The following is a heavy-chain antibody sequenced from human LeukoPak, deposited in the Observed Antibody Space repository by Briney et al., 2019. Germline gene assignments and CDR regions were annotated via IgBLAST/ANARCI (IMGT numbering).Heavy chain of an antibody. Sequence: GGSLRLSCAASGFTFGSYAMTWVRQAPGKGLEWVSSIDASDGSTYYADSVKGRFTISRDNSKNTFYLQMNTLRADDTAVYYCAKGSGSGWYGWFAPWGQGTLVTVSS. V-gene: IGHV3-23*01. CDR3: AKGSGSGWYGWFAP. D-gene: IGHD6-19*01. CDR2: IDASDGST. J-gene: IGHJ5*02. CDR1: GFTFGSYA.